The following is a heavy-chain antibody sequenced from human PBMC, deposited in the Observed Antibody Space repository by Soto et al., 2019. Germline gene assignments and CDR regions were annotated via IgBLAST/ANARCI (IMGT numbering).Heavy chain of an antibody. CDR3: ARDFAYFDS. D-gene: IGHD3-3*01. CDR1: GCSFKIRSYS. Sequence: LVTLSLTCPVSGCSFKIRSYSWIWIRQPPGKGLEWIGYVYHTGRTSYNPSLKSRVSISMDTSKNQFSLNLDSVTAADTAVYFCARDFAYFDSWGQGTLVTVSS. CDR2: VYHTGRT. J-gene: IGHJ4*02. V-gene: IGHV4-61*01.